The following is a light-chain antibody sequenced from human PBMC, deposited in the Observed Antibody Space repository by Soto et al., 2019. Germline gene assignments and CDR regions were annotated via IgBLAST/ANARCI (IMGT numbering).Light chain of an antibody. Sequence: QSVLTQPPSVAGAPGQGVTISCTGSSSHIGAGYDVHWYQQLPGTAPKLLIYGNSNRPSGVPDRFSGSKSGTSASLAITGLQAEDEADYYCQSYDSSLSGVVFGGGTKLTVL. CDR2: GNS. CDR1: SSHIGAGYD. J-gene: IGLJ2*01. CDR3: QSYDSSLSGVV. V-gene: IGLV1-40*01.